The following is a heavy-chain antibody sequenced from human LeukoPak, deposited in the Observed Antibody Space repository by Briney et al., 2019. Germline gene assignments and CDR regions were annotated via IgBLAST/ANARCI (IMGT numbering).Heavy chain of an antibody. CDR1: GYTFTSYY. V-gene: IGHV1-46*03. CDR2: INPSGGST. D-gene: IGHD5-24*01. J-gene: IGHJ3*02. CDR3: ASFNLQIPILNAFDI. Sequence: ASVKVSCKASGYTFTSYYTHWVRQAPGQGLEWMGIINPSGGSTSYAQKFQGRVTMTRDTSTSTVYMELSSLRSEDTAVYYCASFNLQIPILNAFDIWGQGTMVTVSS.